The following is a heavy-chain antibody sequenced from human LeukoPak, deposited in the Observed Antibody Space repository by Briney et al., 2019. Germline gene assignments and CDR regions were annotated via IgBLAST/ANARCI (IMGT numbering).Heavy chain of an antibody. D-gene: IGHD7-27*01. Sequence: ASVKVSCKASGYTFTGYYMQWVRQAPGQGLEWMGWIKPDSGVSNYAPKFQGGVTMTRDTSISTVYMELKRLTSDDTAMYYCARGGKSELGTCDHWGQGTLVTVSS. V-gene: IGHV1-2*02. CDR3: ARGGKSELGTCDH. CDR2: IKPDSGVS. CDR1: GYTFTGYY. J-gene: IGHJ4*02.